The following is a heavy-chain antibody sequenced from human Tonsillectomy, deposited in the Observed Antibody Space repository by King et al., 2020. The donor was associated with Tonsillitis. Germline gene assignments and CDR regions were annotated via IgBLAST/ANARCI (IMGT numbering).Heavy chain of an antibody. Sequence: VQLQESGPGLVKPSETLSLTCTVSGGSISSNYWSWIRQPPGKGLEWIGYIYYSGNTNYNPSPKSRVTISVDTSKNQFSLNLSSVTAADTAVYYCARHPVDIRFGELYFFDHWGQGTLVTVSS. CDR1: GGSISSNY. J-gene: IGHJ4*02. V-gene: IGHV4-59*08. D-gene: IGHD3-10*01. CDR2: IYYSGNT. CDR3: ARHPVDIRFGELYFFDH.